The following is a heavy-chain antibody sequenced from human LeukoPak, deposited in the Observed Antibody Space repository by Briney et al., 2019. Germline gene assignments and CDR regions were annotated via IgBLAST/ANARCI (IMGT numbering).Heavy chain of an antibody. Sequence: ASVKVSCKASGYTFTSYGISWVRQAPGQGLEWMGWINPSSGGTNYAQKFQGRVTMTRDTSISTAYMELSRLRSDDTAVYYCAREGIQLAGFDPWGQGTLVTVSS. J-gene: IGHJ5*02. CDR3: AREGIQLAGFDP. D-gene: IGHD5-18*01. CDR2: INPSSGGT. V-gene: IGHV1-2*02. CDR1: GYTFTSYG.